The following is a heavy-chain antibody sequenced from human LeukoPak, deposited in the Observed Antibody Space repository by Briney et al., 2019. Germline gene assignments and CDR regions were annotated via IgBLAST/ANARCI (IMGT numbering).Heavy chain of an antibody. Sequence: PSETLSLTCAVYGGSFSGYYWSWIRQPPGKGLEWIGEINHSGSTNYNPSLKSRVTISVDTSKNQFCLKLSSVTAADTAVYYCARGVHIVVVPAASMQPTDYYFDYWGQGTLVTVSS. CDR3: ARGVHIVVVPAASMQPTDYYFDY. D-gene: IGHD2-2*01. CDR1: GGSFSGYY. CDR2: INHSGST. J-gene: IGHJ4*02. V-gene: IGHV4-34*01.